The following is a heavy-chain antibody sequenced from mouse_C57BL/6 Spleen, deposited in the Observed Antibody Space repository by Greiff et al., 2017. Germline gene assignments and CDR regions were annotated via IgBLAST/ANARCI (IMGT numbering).Heavy chain of an antibody. Sequence: QVQLKQPGTELVKPGASVKLSCKASGYTFTSYWMHWVKQRPGQGLEWIGNINPSNGGTNYNEKFKSKATLTVDKSSSTAYMQLSSLTSEDSAVYYCARDGSILWYFDVWGTGTTVTVSS. CDR3: ARDGSILWYFDV. CDR1: GYTFTSYW. CDR2: INPSNGGT. V-gene: IGHV1-53*01. J-gene: IGHJ1*03. D-gene: IGHD1-1*01.